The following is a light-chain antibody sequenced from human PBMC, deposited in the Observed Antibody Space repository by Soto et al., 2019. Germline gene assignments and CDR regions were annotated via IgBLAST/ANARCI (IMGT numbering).Light chain of an antibody. CDR1: QSVHNF. J-gene: IGKJ1*01. CDR3: QQYGSLSWT. V-gene: IGKV3-20*01. Sequence: EIVMTQSPATLSLSPGDRAAPFCKASQSVHNFLAWYQQKPGQAPRLLIYGASNRAAGIPARFSGSGSGTDFTLTISRLEPEDFAVYYCQQYGSLSWTFGQGTKVDIK. CDR2: GAS.